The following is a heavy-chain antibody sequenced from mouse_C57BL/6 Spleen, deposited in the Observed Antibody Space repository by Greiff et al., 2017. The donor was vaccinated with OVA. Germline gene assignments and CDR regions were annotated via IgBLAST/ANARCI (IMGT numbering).Heavy chain of an antibody. D-gene: IGHD3-1*01. V-gene: IGHV1-42*01. CDR3: ASGRFDY. CDR1: GYSFTGYY. J-gene: IGHJ2*01. Sequence: EVQLQQSGAELVKPGASVKISCKASGYSFTGYYMNWVKQSPEQSLEWIGGINPSTGGTTYNQKFKAKATLTVDQSSSTAYMQLKSLASEDSAVCYCASGRFDYWGQGTTLTVSS. CDR2: INPSTGGT.